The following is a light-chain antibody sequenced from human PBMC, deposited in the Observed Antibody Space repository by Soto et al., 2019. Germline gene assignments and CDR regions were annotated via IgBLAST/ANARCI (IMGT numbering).Light chain of an antibody. J-gene: IGKJ1*01. CDR3: HQSFSTHRT. CDR2: AAS. V-gene: IGKV1-39*01. Sequence: DIQMTQSPSSLSASVGDRVTISCRASQTINTYVNWYLQKPGKAPKLLIYAASSLHSGVPSRFSGSGSGTYFTLTMSSLQPEDFATYYCHQSFSTHRTFGKGTKVEIQ. CDR1: QTINTY.